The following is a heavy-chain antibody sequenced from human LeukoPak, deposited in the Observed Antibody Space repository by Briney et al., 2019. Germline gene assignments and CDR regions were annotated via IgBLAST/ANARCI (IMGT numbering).Heavy chain of an antibody. J-gene: IGHJ6*04. D-gene: IGHD3-3*01. CDR1: GGSISSGGYY. CDR2: IYHSGST. V-gene: IGHV4-30-2*01. CDR3: ARDDFWSGLDV. Sequence: PSETLSLTCTVSGGSISSGGYYWSWIRQPPGKGLEWIGYIYHSGSTYYNPSLKSRVTISVDRSKNQFSLKLSSVTAADTAVYYCARDDFWSGLDVWGKGTTVTVSS.